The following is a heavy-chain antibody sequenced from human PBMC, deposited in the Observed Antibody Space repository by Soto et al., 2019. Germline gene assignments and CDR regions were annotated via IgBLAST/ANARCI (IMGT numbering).Heavy chain of an antibody. CDR2: INKSGGSR. D-gene: IGHD5-12*01. Sequence: EVLLLESGGGLVQPGGSLRLSCAASGFTFNTFAMTWVRQAPGRGLEWVSRINKSGGSRYYADSVKGRFTVSRDNSNNTLYLQMNSLRAEDTAIYFCAKGAEMPTIPFDYWGQGAQVIVSS. CDR1: GFTFNTFA. J-gene: IGHJ4*02. CDR3: AKGAEMPTIPFDY. V-gene: IGHV3-23*01.